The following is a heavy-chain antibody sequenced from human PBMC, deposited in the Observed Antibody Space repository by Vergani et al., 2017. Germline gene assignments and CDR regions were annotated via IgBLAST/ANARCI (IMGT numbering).Heavy chain of an antibody. CDR2: IIPIFGTA. CDR3: ARDTGSSPAYYYYGMDV. Sequence: QVQLVQSGAEVKKPGSSVKVSCKASGGTFSSYAISWVRQAPGQGLEWMGGIIPIFGTANYAQKFQGRVTITADESTSTPYMELSSLRSEDTAVYYCARDTGSSPAYYYYGMDVWGQGTTVTVAS. CDR1: GGTFSSYA. D-gene: IGHD1-26*01. V-gene: IGHV1-69*01. J-gene: IGHJ6*02.